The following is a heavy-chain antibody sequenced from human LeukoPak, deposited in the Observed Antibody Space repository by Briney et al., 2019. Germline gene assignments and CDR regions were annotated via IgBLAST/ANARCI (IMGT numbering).Heavy chain of an antibody. V-gene: IGHV3-30-3*01. Sequence: PGGSLRLSCAAPGFSFSHYALHWVRQAPGKGLEWLAFISYDGNVKYYADSVKGRFTVSRDDSKITLYLQMTSLRTEDTALYCCARDFSTKYSQDYWGQGTLVTVSS. CDR2: ISYDGNVK. CDR1: GFSFSHYA. D-gene: IGHD5-18*01. J-gene: IGHJ4*02. CDR3: ARDFSTKYSQDY.